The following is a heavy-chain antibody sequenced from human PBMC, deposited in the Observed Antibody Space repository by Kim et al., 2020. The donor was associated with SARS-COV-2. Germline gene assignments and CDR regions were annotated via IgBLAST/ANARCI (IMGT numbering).Heavy chain of an antibody. CDR1: GFTFRRSG. J-gene: IGHJ1*01. V-gene: IGHV3-33*01. CDR3: AREFKYYYDSSGYPLPFQH. Sequence: GGSLRLSCAASGFTFRRSGLPFFRPAPGTGLEWVAVIWYDGSNKYYADSVKGRFTISRDNSKNTLYLQMNSLRAEDTAVYYCAREFKYYYDSSGYPLPFQHWGQGTLVTVSS. CDR2: IWYDGSNK. D-gene: IGHD3-22*01.